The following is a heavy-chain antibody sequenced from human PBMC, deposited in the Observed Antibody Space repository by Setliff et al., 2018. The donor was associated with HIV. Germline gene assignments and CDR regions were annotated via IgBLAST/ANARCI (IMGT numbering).Heavy chain of an antibody. D-gene: IGHD6-13*01. V-gene: IGHV1-2*02. CDR1: GYLFTGYY. J-gene: IGHJ4*02. Sequence: ASVKVSCKASGYLFTGYYMHWVRQAPGQGLEWMGWINVNSGGTKYAQKFQGRVTMTRDTSITTAYMELSSLRSDDTAVYYCARMGESPPHSSSWYYWGQGTLVTVS. CDR3: ARMGESPPHSSSWYY. CDR2: INVNSGGT.